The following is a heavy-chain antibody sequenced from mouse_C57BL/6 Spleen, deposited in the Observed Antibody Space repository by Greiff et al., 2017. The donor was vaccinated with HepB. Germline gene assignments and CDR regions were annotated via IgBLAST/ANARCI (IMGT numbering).Heavy chain of an antibody. J-gene: IGHJ2*01. V-gene: IGHV1-80*01. CDR2: IYPGDGDT. Sequence: VQLVESGAELVKPGASVKISCKASGYAFSSYWMNWVKQRPGKGLEWIGQIYPGDGDTNYNGKFKGKATLTADKSSSTAYMQLSSLTSEDSAVYFCARLGLLRYFDYWGQGTTLTVSS. CDR1: GYAFSSYW. CDR3: ARLGLLRYFDY. D-gene: IGHD4-1*01.